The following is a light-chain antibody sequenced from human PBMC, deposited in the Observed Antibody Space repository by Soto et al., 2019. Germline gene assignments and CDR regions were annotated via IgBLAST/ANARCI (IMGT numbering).Light chain of an antibody. CDR2: ADG. V-gene: IGLV1-40*01. J-gene: IGLJ2*01. CDR1: SSNIGAGYD. Sequence: QSVLTQPPSVSGAPGQRVTISCTGSSSNIGAGYDVHWFQQLPGTAPKLLIDADGHRPSGVPDRFSGSKSGTSASLAITGLQAEDEGDYYCQSYDTSLRGSVFGGGTKLTVL. CDR3: QSYDTSLRGSV.